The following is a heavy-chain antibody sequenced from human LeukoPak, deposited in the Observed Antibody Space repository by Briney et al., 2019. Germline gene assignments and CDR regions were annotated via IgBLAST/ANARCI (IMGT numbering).Heavy chain of an antibody. CDR3: AKDFPPYSSIQFRFDY. CDR2: IRSDGSNK. V-gene: IGHV3-30*02. J-gene: IGHJ4*02. CDR1: GFSFSSYG. D-gene: IGHD6-13*01. Sequence: GGSLRLSCAGSGFSFSSYGMHWVRQAPGKGLEWMAFIRSDGSNKYYADSVKGRFTISRDNSKNTLYLQMNSLRAEDTAVYYCAKDFPPYSSIQFRFDYWGQGTLVTVSS.